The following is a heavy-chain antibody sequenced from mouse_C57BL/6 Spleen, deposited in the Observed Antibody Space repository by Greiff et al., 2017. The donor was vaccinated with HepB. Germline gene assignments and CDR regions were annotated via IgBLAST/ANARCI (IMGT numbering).Heavy chain of an antibody. Sequence: QVHVKQSGAELVRPGASVTLSCKASGYTFTDYEMHWVKQTPVHGLEWIGAIDPETGGTAYNQKFKGKAILTADKSSSTAYMELRSLTSEDSAVYYCTRWDGYSSFAYWGQGTLVTVSA. V-gene: IGHV1-15*01. CDR2: IDPETGGT. CDR1: GYTFTDYE. CDR3: TRWDGYSSFAY. D-gene: IGHD2-3*01. J-gene: IGHJ3*01.